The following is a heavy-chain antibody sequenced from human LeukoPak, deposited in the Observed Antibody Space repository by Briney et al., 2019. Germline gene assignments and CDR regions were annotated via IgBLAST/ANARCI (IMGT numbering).Heavy chain of an antibody. CDR2: IFGSGST. J-gene: IGHJ4*02. Sequence: SETLSLTCTVSGGSISSYYWSWFRQPAGEGLEWIGRIFGSGSTNYNPSLKSRLTMSVDTSKNQFSLKLTSVTAADTAVYYCARGSGSYPPLDYWGQGTLVTVFS. D-gene: IGHD3-10*01. CDR3: ARGSGSYPPLDY. V-gene: IGHV4-4*07. CDR1: GGSISSYY.